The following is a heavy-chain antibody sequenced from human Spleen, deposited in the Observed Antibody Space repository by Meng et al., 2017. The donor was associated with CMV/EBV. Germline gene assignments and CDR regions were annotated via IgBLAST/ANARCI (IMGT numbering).Heavy chain of an antibody. CDR2: IRYDGSTK. CDR3: ARGRGYNYGYSDY. D-gene: IGHD5-18*01. J-gene: IGHJ4*02. Sequence: GGSLRLSCAASGFTFSSYGMHWVRQAPGKGLEWVALIRYDGSTKYNADSVKGRFTISRDNSRNTLYLQMNSLRAEDTAVYFCARGRGYNYGYSDYWGQGTLVTVSS. CDR1: GFTFSSYG. V-gene: IGHV3-30*02.